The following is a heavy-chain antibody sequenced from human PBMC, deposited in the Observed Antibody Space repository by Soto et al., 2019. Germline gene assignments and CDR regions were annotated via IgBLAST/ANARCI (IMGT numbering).Heavy chain of an antibody. Sequence: ESGGGLVQPGGSLRLSCAASGFNFSVYWMSWVRQPQGKGLEWVAIINQDGTEIYYGDSVKGRFTIFRDNAKNSVYLQMNSLRVDDTAVYYCGRGVSYWGQGTLLTVSS. V-gene: IGHV3-7*01. CDR3: GRGVSY. J-gene: IGHJ4*02. CDR1: GFNFSVYW. CDR2: INQDGTEI.